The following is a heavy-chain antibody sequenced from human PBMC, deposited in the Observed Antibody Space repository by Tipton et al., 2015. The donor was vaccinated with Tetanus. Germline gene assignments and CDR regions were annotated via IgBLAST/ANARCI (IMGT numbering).Heavy chain of an antibody. Sequence: TLSLTCTVSGASIGSRGYYWSWIRRHPGKGLEWVGYIYSSGSSYYNPALNGRGSITIDTSRNQFSLHLSSVTAADTGVYFCARDSGGYSGYDSWGQGTLVIVSS. CDR2: IYSSGSS. J-gene: IGHJ4*02. CDR3: ARDSGGYSGYDS. D-gene: IGHD5-12*01. V-gene: IGHV4-31*03. CDR1: GASIGSRGYY.